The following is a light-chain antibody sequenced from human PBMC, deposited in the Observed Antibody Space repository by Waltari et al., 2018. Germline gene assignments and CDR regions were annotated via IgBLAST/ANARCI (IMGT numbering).Light chain of an antibody. J-gene: IGLJ3*02. CDR1: SSNMVAGYD. CDR2: DNT. V-gene: IGLV1-40*01. CDR3: QSCDVGLGGV. Sequence: QSVLTQRPSVPGPPGQRVPTSCTGTSSNMVAGYDAHWYQLIPGAAPKPPIYDNTNRPSGVPDRFCGSKSGTSASLAITGLQGEDEAHYYCQSCDVGLGGVFGGGTKVTVL.